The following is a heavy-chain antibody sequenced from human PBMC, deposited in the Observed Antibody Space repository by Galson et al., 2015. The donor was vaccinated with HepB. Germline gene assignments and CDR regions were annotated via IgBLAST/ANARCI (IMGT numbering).Heavy chain of an antibody. J-gene: IGHJ6*03. CDR2: ISYDGSNK. D-gene: IGHD2-15*01. V-gene: IGHV3-30*09. CDR3: ARDGASCSGGSCYFWYYYYMDV. CDR1: GFTFSSYA. Sequence: SLRLSCAASGFTFSSYAIHWVRQAPGKGLEWVAVISYDGSNKYYADSVKGRFAISRDNSKNTLYLQMNSLRAEDTAVYYCARDGASCSGGSCYFWYYYYMDVWGKGTTVAVSS.